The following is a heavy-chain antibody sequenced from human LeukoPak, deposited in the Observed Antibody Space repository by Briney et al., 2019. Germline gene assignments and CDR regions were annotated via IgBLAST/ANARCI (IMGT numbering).Heavy chain of an antibody. D-gene: IGHD6-13*01. CDR1: GYSFTSYW. CDR3: ARQIAAAGNNFDY. Sequence: GESLKISCKGSGYSFTSYWIGWVRQMPGKGLEWMGIIYPGDSDTRYSPSFQGQVTISADKSISTAYLQWSSLKTSDTAMYYCARQIAAAGNNFDYWGQGTLVTVSS. J-gene: IGHJ4*02. V-gene: IGHV5-51*01. CDR2: IYPGDSDT.